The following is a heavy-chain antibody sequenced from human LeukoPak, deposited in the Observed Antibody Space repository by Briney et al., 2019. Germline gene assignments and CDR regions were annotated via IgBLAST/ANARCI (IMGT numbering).Heavy chain of an antibody. J-gene: IGHJ4*02. Sequence: PGGSLRLSCAVSGLTVSRTHMSWVRQAPGKGLEWVSVIYSGGYTYYADSVRGRFTISRDNSKNTVCLQMNSLKTEDTAVYYCARAQGSSAYYCDHWGQGALVTASS. V-gene: IGHV3-66*02. CDR1: GLTVSRTH. CDR2: IYSGGYT. D-gene: IGHD3-16*01. CDR3: ARAQGSSAYYCDH.